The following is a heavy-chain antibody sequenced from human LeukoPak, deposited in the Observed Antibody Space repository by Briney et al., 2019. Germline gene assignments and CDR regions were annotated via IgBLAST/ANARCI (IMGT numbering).Heavy chain of an antibody. CDR3: ARDSTYYYNSGSSGPHYFDN. V-gene: IGHV3-30-3*01. J-gene: IGHJ4*02. CDR2: ISSGGVYE. D-gene: IGHD3-10*01. CDR1: GFTFSNYA. Sequence: GGSLRLSCAASGFTFSNYAMHWVRQAPGKGLEWVSIISSGGVYEYYADSVKCRFTISRDNSKNTLYLQLNSLRPEDTAVYYCARDSTYYYNSGSSGPHYFDNWGQGTLVTVSS.